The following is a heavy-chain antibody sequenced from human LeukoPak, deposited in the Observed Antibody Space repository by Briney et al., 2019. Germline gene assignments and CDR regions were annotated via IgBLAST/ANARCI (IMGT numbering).Heavy chain of an antibody. J-gene: IGHJ5*02. CDR1: GGSISSDY. V-gene: IGHV4-59*01. D-gene: IGHD2-8*01. CDR2: IYYSGTT. CDR3: ARGNNNDHLDWFDP. Sequence: PPETSILTCSVSGGSISSDYWSWIRQPPGKGLEWIGYIYYSGTTNYNPSLKSRVTISVDTSKNQFSLKLSSVTAADTAVYYCARGNNNDHLDWFDPWGQVTLVTFFS.